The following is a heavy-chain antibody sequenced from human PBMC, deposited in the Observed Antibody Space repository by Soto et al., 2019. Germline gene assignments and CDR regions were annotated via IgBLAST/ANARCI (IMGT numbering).Heavy chain of an antibody. D-gene: IGHD2-15*01. CDR2: ISAYNGNT. Sequence: ASVKVSCKASGYTFTSYGISWVRQAPGQGLEWMGWISAYNGNTNYAQKLQGRVTMTTDTSTSAAYMELRSLRSDDTAVYYCARDMRVEGAFDIWGQGTMVTVSS. V-gene: IGHV1-18*01. J-gene: IGHJ3*02. CDR3: ARDMRVEGAFDI. CDR1: GYTFTSYG.